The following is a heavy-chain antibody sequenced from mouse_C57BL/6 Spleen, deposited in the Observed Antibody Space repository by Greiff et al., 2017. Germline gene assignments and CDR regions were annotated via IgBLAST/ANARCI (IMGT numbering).Heavy chain of an antibody. V-gene: IGHV2-9-1*01. D-gene: IGHD1-1*01. CDR3: ARGDYCGSGWYFDV. CDR2: IWPGGGT. Sequence: QVQLKESGPGLVAPSQSLSITCTVSGFSLTSYAISWVRQPPGKGLAWLGVIWPGGGTNYNSALKSRLSISKDNPKSQGFLKMNSLQTDDTARYYCARGDYCGSGWYFDVWGTGTTVTVSS. J-gene: IGHJ1*03. CDR1: GFSLTSYA.